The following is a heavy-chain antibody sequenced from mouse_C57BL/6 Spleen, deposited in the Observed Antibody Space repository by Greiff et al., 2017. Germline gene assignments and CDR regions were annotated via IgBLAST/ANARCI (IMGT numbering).Heavy chain of an antibody. D-gene: IGHD1-1*01. V-gene: IGHV1-82*01. J-gene: IGHJ1*03. Sequence: QVQLQQSGPELVKPGASVKISCKASGYAFSSSWMNWVKQRPGKGLEWIGRIYPGDGDTNYKGKFKGKATLTADKSSSTAYMQLSSLTSEDSAVYFCARRGSSPWWYFDGWGTGTTVTVYS. CDR2: IYPGDGDT. CDR1: GYAFSSSW. CDR3: ARRGSSPWWYFDG.